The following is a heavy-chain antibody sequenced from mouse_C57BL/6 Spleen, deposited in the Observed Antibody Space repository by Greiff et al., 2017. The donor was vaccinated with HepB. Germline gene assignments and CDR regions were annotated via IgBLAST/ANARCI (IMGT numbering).Heavy chain of an antibody. D-gene: IGHD2-4*01. CDR3: ARLYEYGVYAMGY. Sequence: VQLQQSGAELVRPGTSVKVSCKASGYAFTNYLIEWVKQRPGQGLEWIGVINPGSGGTNYNEKFKGKATLTADKSSSTAYMQLSSLTSEDSAVYFCARLYEYGVYAMGYWGQGTSVTVSS. V-gene: IGHV1-54*01. CDR1: GYAFTNYL. J-gene: IGHJ4*01. CDR2: INPGSGGT.